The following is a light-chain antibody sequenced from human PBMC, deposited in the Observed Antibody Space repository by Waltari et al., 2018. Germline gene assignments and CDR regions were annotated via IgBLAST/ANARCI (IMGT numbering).Light chain of an antibody. CDR3: QRYGTLPAT. J-gene: IGKJ1*01. CDR1: QSVSRALRT. V-gene: IGKV3-20*01. Sequence: EIVLTQSPGTLPLFPGERATLSCRASQSVSRALRTLAWYQQKPGQAPRLLIYDASTRATGIPDRFSGSGSGTDFTLTISRLEPDDFAVYYCQRYGTLPATFGQGTKVEIK. CDR2: DAS.